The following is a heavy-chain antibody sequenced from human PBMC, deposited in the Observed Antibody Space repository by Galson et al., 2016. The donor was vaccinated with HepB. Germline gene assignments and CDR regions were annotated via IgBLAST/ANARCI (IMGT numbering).Heavy chain of an antibody. J-gene: IGHJ4*02. D-gene: IGHD4-23*01. V-gene: IGHV3-73*01. CDR2: IRNKANSYAA. CDR3: TRHLLYGGTSFDY. CDR1: GFSFSDHY. Sequence: SLRLSCAASGFSFSDHYVDWVRQAPGKGLEWVGRIRNKANSYAAAYAASVKGRFTISRDDSKNTAYLQMNSLKTEDTAVYFCTRHLLYGGTSFDYWGQGTLVTVSS.